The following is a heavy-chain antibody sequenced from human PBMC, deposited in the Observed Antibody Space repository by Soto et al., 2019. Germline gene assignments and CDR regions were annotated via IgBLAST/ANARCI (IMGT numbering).Heavy chain of an antibody. CDR1: GFTFSRFA. J-gene: IGHJ6*02. V-gene: IGHV3-30-3*01. CDR3: ARDTSRKVRGGKDYGMDV. Sequence: PGGSLRLSCAASGFTFSRFAMHWVRQAPGKGLEWVAAISYDGSSKYYADPAKGRFTISRDNSKNTLYLQTNSLGAEDTAAYYCARDTSRKVRGGKDYGMDVWGQGTTVTVSS. CDR2: ISYDGSSK. D-gene: IGHD3-10*01.